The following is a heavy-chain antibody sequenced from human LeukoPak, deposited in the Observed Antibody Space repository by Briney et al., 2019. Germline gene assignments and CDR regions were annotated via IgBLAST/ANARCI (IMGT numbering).Heavy chain of an antibody. V-gene: IGHV3-21*01. CDR3: ARHSSTWYSAFDI. CDR1: GFTFSSYS. Sequence: GGSLRLSCAVSGFTFSSYSMSWVRQAPGKGLEWVSSISSSGTYKYYADSVKGRFTISRDNAKNSLYLQMNSLRAEDTAVYYCARHSSTWYSAFDIWGQGTMVTVSS. D-gene: IGHD6-13*01. J-gene: IGHJ3*02. CDR2: ISSSGTYK.